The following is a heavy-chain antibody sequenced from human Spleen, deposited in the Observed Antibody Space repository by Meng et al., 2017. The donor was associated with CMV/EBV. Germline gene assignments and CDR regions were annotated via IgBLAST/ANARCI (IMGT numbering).Heavy chain of an antibody. D-gene: IGHD5-18*01. J-gene: IGHJ5*02. Sequence: ASVKVSCKASGYTFSSYGISWVRQAPGQGLEWMGWISPYGDTKYAQNLQDRVTMTTETSTSTAYMELRSLRSDDMAVYYCARGEGYSYGYDWFDPWGQGTLVTVSS. V-gene: IGHV1-18*03. CDR2: ISPYGDT. CDR1: GYTFSSYG. CDR3: ARGEGYSYGYDWFDP.